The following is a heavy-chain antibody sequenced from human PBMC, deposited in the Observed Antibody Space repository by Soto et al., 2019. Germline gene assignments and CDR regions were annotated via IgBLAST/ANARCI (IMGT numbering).Heavy chain of an antibody. Sequence: VQLVESGGGLVKPGGSLRLSCAASGFTFSSYSMNWVRQAPGKGLEWVSSISSSSSYIYYADSVKGRFTISRDNAKNSLYLQMNSLRAEDTAVYYCARDLGIFGVVRGVFDYWGQGTLVTVSS. D-gene: IGHD3-3*01. CDR1: GFTFSSYS. J-gene: IGHJ4*02. V-gene: IGHV3-21*01. CDR2: ISSSSSYI. CDR3: ARDLGIFGVVRGVFDY.